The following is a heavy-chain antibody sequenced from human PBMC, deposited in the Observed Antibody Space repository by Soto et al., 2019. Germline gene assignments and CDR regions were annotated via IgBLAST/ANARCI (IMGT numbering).Heavy chain of an antibody. CDR3: ARPRLIVVALGYFDL. V-gene: IGHV3-30-3*01. CDR1: GFTFSSYA. CDR2: ISYDGSNK. D-gene: IGHD3-22*01. J-gene: IGHJ2*01. Sequence: QVQLVESGGGVVQPGRSLRLSCAASGFTFSSYAMHWVRQAPGKGLEWVAIISYDGSNKYYADSVKGRFTISRDNSKNTLYLQMNSLRAEDTAVYYCARPRLIVVALGYFDLWGRGTLVTVSS.